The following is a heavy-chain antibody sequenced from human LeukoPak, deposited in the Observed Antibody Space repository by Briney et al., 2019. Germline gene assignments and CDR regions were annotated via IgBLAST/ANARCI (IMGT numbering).Heavy chain of an antibody. J-gene: IGHJ5*02. V-gene: IGHV4-31*03. CDR3: ARGGTYDFWSGYLTSPWFDP. CDR1: GGSISSGGYY. Sequence: PSETLSLTCTVSGGSISSGGYYWSWIRQHPGKGLEWIWYIYYSVSTYYNPSLKSRVTISVDTSKNQFSLKLSSVTAADTAVYYCARGGTYDFWSGYLTSPWFDPWGQGTLVTVSS. CDR2: IYYSVST. D-gene: IGHD3-3*01.